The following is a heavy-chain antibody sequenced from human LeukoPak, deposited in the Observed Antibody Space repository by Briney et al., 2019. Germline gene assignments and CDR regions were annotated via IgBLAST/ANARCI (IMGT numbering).Heavy chain of an antibody. CDR3: ARDGVVVAATYYYGMDV. J-gene: IGHJ6*02. CDR1: GYTFTSYD. CDR2: IIPILGIA. V-gene: IGHV1-69*04. Sequence: VASVKVSCKASGYTFTSYDINWVRQATGQGLEWMGRIIPILGIANYAQKFQGRVTITADKSTSTAYMELSSLRSEDAAVYYCARDGVVVAATYYYGMDVWGQGTTVTVSS. D-gene: IGHD2-15*01.